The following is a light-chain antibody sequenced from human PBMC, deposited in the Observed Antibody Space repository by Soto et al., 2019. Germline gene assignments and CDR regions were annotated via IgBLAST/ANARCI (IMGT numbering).Light chain of an antibody. CDR3: QVWDSSSDPYV. V-gene: IGLV3-21*04. Sequence: SYELTQPPSVSVAPGKTARINCGGSNIGSKSVHWYQQKPGQAPVLVIYYDSDRPSGIPERFSGSNSGNTATLTISRVEAGDEADYYCQVWDSSSDPYVFGTGTKLTVL. J-gene: IGLJ1*01. CDR1: NIGSKS. CDR2: YDS.